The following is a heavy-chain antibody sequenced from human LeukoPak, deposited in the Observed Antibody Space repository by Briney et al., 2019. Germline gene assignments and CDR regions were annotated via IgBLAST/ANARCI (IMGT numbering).Heavy chain of an antibody. Sequence: SGGSLRLSCAASGFTVSSNYMSWVRQAPGKGLEWVSYVSGTAIRTYHADSVKGRFTISRDNAKNSLYLQMNSLRAEDTALYYCAKDTSSSWYGTNDYWGQGTLVTVSS. CDR1: GFTVSSNY. J-gene: IGHJ4*02. V-gene: IGHV3-53*05. CDR2: SGTAIRT. CDR3: AKDTSSSWYGTNDY. D-gene: IGHD6-13*01.